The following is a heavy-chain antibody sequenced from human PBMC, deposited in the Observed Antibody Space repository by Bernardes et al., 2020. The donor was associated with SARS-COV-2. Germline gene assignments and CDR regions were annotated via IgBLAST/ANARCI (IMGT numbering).Heavy chain of an antibody. V-gene: IGHV1-3*01. CDR2: INAGNGNT. CDR3: ARAGYYYGSGSYLFDI. CDR1: GYTFTSYA. J-gene: IGHJ3*02. Sequence: ASVKVSCKASGYTFTSYAMHWVRQAPGQRLEWMGWINAGNGNTKYSQKFQGRVTITRDTSASTAYMELSSLISEDTAVYYCARAGYYYGSGSYLFDIWGLGTLVTVAS. D-gene: IGHD3-10*01.